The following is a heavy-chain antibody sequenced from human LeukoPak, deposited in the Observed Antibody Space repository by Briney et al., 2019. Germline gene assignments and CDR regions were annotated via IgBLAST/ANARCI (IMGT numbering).Heavy chain of an antibody. Sequence: GSLRLSCAASGFTFTTYNMNWIRQAPGKGLEWVSSITSSSNYIYYADSLKGRFTISRDNAKNSLYLQMNSLRADDTAVYYCARVGYSSGWRAPDFDYWGQGTLVTVSS. D-gene: IGHD6-19*01. CDR3: ARVGYSSGWRAPDFDY. J-gene: IGHJ4*02. CDR1: GFTFTTYN. CDR2: ITSSSNYI. V-gene: IGHV3-21*01.